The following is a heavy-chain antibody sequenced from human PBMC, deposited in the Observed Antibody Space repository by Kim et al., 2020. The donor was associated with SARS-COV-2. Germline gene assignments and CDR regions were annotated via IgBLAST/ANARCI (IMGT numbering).Heavy chain of an antibody. CDR1: GFSFSSYD. D-gene: IGHD3-10*01. Sequence: GGSLRLSCAASGFSFSSYDMHWVRQGSRKGLEWVSTIGTAADTFYAGSVKGRFTISRENARNSLYLQMDSLSAGDTAVYFCARGRYGSITTSPVDDASD. V-gene: IGHV3-13*01. J-gene: IGHJ3*02. CDR2: IGTAADT. CDR3: ARGRYGSITTSPVDDASD.